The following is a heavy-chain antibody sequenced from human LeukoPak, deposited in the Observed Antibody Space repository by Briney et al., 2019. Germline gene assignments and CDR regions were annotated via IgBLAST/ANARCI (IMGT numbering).Heavy chain of an antibody. Sequence: GGSLRLSCAVSGFTFDDYAMHWVRQAPGKGLEWVSGISWNSGNIGYAESVKGRFTISRDNAKNSLYLQMTSLRAEDTALYYCAKDSGYSFQYWYFDLWGRGTQVTVSS. D-gene: IGHD5-12*01. J-gene: IGHJ2*01. CDR2: ISWNSGNI. CDR1: GFTFDDYA. CDR3: AKDSGYSFQYWYFDL. V-gene: IGHV3-9*01.